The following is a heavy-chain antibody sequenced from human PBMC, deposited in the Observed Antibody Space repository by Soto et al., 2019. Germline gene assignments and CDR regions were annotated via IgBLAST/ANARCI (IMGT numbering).Heavy chain of an antibody. Sequence: EVQLLDSGGGLVQPGGSLGLSCAASGFTFNNYAMNWVRQAPGMGLEWVATISNTGGGTYYADSVKGRFTISRDNSKNTLYLQMSSLRVEDTAVYYCAKDRVAGNLDYWGQGPQVTVSS. CDR1: GFTFNNYA. CDR3: AKDRVAGNLDY. V-gene: IGHV3-23*01. J-gene: IGHJ4*02. CDR2: ISNTGGGT.